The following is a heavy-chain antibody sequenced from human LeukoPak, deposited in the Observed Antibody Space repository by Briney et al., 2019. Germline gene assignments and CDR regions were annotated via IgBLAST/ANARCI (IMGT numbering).Heavy chain of an antibody. J-gene: IGHJ4*02. D-gene: IGHD1-1*01. CDR3: ASYGGPYGTGYYFDY. CDR1: GFTFSSYE. CDR2: ISSSGSTI. Sequence: PGGSLRLSCAASGFTFSSYEMNWVRQAPGKGLEWVSYISSSGSTIYYADSVKGRLTISRDNAKNSLYLQMNSLRAEDAAVYYCASYGGPYGTGYYFDYWGQGTLVTVSS. V-gene: IGHV3-48*03.